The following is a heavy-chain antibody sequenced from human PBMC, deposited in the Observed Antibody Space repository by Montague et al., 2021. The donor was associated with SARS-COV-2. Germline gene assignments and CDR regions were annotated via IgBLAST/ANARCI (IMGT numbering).Heavy chain of an antibody. J-gene: IGHJ4*02. D-gene: IGHD5-12*01. V-gene: IGHV1-18*01. CDR1: GYTFSSYG. Sequence: SVMVSCKASGYTFSSYGISWVRQAPGQGLEWMGWISAYNGNTNYAQKLQGRVTMTTEKSTSTAYMELRSLRSDDTALYYCARVKWLRLDYWGQGTLVTVSP. CDR2: ISAYNGNT. CDR3: ARVKWLRLDY.